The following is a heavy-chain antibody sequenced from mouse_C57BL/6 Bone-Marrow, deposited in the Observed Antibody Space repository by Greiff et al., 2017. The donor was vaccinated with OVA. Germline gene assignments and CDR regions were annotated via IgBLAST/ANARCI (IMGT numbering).Heavy chain of an antibody. CDR3: AHYDVGVQDY. CDR1: GYSFTSYY. D-gene: IGHD2-4*01. Sequence: QVQLQQSGPELVKPGASVKISCKASGYSFTSYYIHWVKQRPGQGLEWIGWIYPGSGNTKYNEKFKGKATLTADTSSSTAYMQLSSLTSEDSAVYYCAHYDVGVQDYWGQGTSVTVSS. CDR2: IYPGSGNT. J-gene: IGHJ4*01. V-gene: IGHV1-66*01.